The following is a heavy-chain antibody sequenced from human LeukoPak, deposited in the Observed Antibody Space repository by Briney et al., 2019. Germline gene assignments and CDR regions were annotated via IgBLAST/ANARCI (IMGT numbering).Heavy chain of an antibody. J-gene: IGHJ4*02. CDR1: GFTFSRYW. V-gene: IGHV3-7*01. Sequence: GGPLRLSCAASGFTFSRYWMNWVRQAPGKGLEWVANIKQDGSEKYYVDSVKGRFTISRDNAKNSLYLQMNSLRAEDTAVYYCAREADLDFNWDTVGNFDYWGQGTLVTVSS. CDR3: AREADLDFNWDTVGNFDY. CDR2: IKQDGSEK. D-gene: IGHD1/OR15-1a*01.